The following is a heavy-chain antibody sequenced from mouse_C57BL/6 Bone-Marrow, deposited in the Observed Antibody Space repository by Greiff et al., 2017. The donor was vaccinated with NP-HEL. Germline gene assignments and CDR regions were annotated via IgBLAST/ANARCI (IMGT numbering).Heavy chain of an antibody. CDR2: IYPRSGNT. Sequence: QVQLQQSGAELARPGASVKLSCKASGYTFTSYGISWVKQRTGQGLEWIGEIYPRSGNTYYNEKFKGKATLTADKSSSTAYMELRSLTSEDSAVYFCARSGSSPLYYAMDYWGQGTSVTVSS. V-gene: IGHV1-81*01. J-gene: IGHJ4*01. CDR1: GYTFTSYG. D-gene: IGHD1-1*01. CDR3: ARSGSSPLYYAMDY.